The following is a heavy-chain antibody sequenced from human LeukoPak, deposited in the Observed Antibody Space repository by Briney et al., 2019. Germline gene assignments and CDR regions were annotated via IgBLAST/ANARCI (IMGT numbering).Heavy chain of an antibody. J-gene: IGHJ6*02. CDR3: ARGSYSNSPVGYYYYGMDV. CDR2: IYYSGST. V-gene: IGHV4-59*01. D-gene: IGHD4-4*01. Sequence: ESSETLSLTCTVSGGSISSYYWSWIRQPPGKGLEWIGYIYYSGSTNYNPSLKSRVTISVDTSKDQFSLKLSSVTAADTAVYYCARGSYSNSPVGYYYYGMDVWGQGTTVTVSS. CDR1: GGSISSYY.